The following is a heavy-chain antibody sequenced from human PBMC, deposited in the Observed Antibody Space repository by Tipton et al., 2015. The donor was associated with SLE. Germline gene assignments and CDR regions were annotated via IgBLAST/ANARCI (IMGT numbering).Heavy chain of an antibody. V-gene: IGHV4-30-4*01. Sequence: TLSLTCTVSGGSISSGDYYWSWIRQPPGKGLEWIGYIYYSGSTYYNPSLKSRVTISVDTSKNQFSLKLSSVTAADTAVYYCARGLVNWNYFDYWGQGTLVTVSS. CDR3: ARGLVNWNYFDY. CDR1: GGSISSGDYY. J-gene: IGHJ4*02. D-gene: IGHD1-20*01. CDR2: IYYSGST.